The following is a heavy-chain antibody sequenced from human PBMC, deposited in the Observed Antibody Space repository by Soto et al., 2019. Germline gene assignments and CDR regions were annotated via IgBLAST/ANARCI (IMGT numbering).Heavy chain of an antibody. CDR3: ARSLYSGYDYYTRYFDY. CDR2: ISAYNGNT. V-gene: IGHV1-18*01. CDR1: GYTFTSYG. J-gene: IGHJ4*02. Sequence: ASVKVSCKASGYTFTSYGISWVRQAPGQGLEWMGWISAYNGNTNYAQKLQGRVTITTDKSTSTAYMELSSPRSEDTAVYYCARSLYSGYDYYTRYFDYWGQGTLVTVSS. D-gene: IGHD5-12*01.